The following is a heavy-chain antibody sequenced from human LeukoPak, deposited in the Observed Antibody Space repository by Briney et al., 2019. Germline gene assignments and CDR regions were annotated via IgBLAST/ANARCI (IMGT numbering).Heavy chain of an antibody. V-gene: IGHV3-7*01. J-gene: IGHJ4*02. CDR2: IKRDGSEI. Sequence: PGGSLRLSCAASGFTFNRYWMSWVRQAPGKGLEWVANIKRDGSEIYYVDSVKGRSTISRDNAKNSLYLQMSSLRAEDTAVYYCVRLTPTAPPAFDYWGQGTLVTVSS. D-gene: IGHD1-14*01. CDR3: VRLTPTAPPAFDY. CDR1: GFTFNRYW.